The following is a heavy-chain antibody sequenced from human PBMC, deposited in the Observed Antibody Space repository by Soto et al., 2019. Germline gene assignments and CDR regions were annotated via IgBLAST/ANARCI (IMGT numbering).Heavy chain of an antibody. CDR1: GDTFTFYS. CDR2: INPILSMS. V-gene: IGHV1-69*02. D-gene: IGHD3-10*01. Sequence: QVQLVQSGAGVKRPGSSVKVSCKASGDTFTFYSINWVRQAPGLGLEWMGRINPILSMSNYAQRFQGRVTITADKSTSTAFMELSSLRSEDTAIYYCASSYGSGYRAFDYWGQGALVTVSS. J-gene: IGHJ4*02. CDR3: ASSYGSGYRAFDY.